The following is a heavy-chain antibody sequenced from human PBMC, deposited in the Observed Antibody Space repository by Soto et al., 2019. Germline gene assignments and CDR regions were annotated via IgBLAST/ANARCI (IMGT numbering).Heavy chain of an antibody. J-gene: IGHJ5*01. Sequence: QVQLVQSGAEVKKPGSSVMVSCTASGGTFGSYAISWVRQAPGQGLEWMGGIIPIFGTTNYARKFQGRVTITADESTTTAYLELSSLRSEDTAIFYCARDSPHRGNYWDWFDSWGQGTLVTVSS. CDR3: ARDSPHRGNYWDWFDS. V-gene: IGHV1-69*01. CDR2: IIPIFGTT. CDR1: GGTFGSYA. D-gene: IGHD1-26*01.